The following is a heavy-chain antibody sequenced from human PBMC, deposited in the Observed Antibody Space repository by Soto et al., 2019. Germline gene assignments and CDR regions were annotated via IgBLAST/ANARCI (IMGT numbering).Heavy chain of an antibody. D-gene: IGHD2-21*01. CDR1: GFTFSSYS. Sequence: QVQLVESGGGVVQPGRSLRLSCAASGFTFSSYSMHWVRQAPGKGLEWVAAMSFDGNSKYFADSVKGRFTISRDNSKNTLSLQMISLGADDSAVYYCARGRSVIDHDDFEYWGQGTLVTVSS. J-gene: IGHJ4*02. V-gene: IGHV3-30-3*01. CDR3: ARGRSVIDHDDFEY. CDR2: MSFDGNSK.